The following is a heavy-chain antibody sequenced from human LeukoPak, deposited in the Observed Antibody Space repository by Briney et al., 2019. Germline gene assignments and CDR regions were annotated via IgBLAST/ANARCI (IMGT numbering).Heavy chain of an antibody. CDR1: GGSISSGSYC. D-gene: IGHD3-9*01. J-gene: IGHJ3*02. V-gene: IGHV4-61*09. CDR3: ARDFLYYDILTGYYPDAFDI. CDR2: IYTSGNT. Sequence: SETLSLTCTVSGGSISSGSYCWSWIRQPAGKGLEWIGHIYTSGNTNYNPSLKSRVTMSVDTSKNQFSLKLSSVTAADTAVYYCARDFLYYDILTGYYPDAFDIWGQGTMVTVSS.